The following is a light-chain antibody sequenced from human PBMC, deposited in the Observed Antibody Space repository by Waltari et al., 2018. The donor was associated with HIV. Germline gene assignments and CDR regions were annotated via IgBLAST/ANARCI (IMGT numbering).Light chain of an antibody. J-gene: IGKJ2*03. CDR2: GAS. Sequence: VMTQSPATLSVSPGERATLSCRASQSVRSNLAWYQQKPVQAPRLLIYGASTRATGIPARFSGSGSGTDFTLTISSLQSEDFAVYYCQQYNNWPPYSFGPGTKVEIK. CDR1: QSVRSN. CDR3: QQYNNWPPYS. V-gene: IGKV3-15*01.